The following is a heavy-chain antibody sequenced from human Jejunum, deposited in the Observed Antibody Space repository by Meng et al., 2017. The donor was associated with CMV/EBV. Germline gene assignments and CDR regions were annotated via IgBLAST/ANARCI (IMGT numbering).Heavy chain of an antibody. Sequence: QVQLQASGPGLVKPSATLSLTCTVPGNSITGYYCDWIRQPAGKGLEWIGRVYTSGSTNYSPSLKSRVTMSVDTSMKQLSLKLTSVTAADTAVYYCARASNSAGWYGFDYWGQGTLVTVSS. V-gene: IGHV4-4*07. CDR2: VYTSGST. CDR1: GNSITGYY. D-gene: IGHD6-19*01. CDR3: ARASNSAGWYGFDY. J-gene: IGHJ4*02.